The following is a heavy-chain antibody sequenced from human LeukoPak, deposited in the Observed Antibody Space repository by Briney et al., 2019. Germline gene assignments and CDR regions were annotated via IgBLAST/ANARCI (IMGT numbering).Heavy chain of an antibody. Sequence: GGSLRLSCAASGLSLGFYAMSWVRQAPGKGLEWVSSISGGGAGTYYADSVRGRFTISRDNSKNTLYLQMDSLRAEDTALYYCAKDFVRYNIQFDYWGQGALVTVSS. CDR3: AKDFVRYNIQFDY. CDR1: GLSLGFYA. CDR2: ISGGGAGT. V-gene: IGHV3-23*01. J-gene: IGHJ4*02. D-gene: IGHD1-20*01.